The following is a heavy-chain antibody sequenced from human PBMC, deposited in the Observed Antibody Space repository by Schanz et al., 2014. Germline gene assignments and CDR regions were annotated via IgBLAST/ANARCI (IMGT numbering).Heavy chain of an antibody. D-gene: IGHD5-12*01. CDR2: IRYDGSNQ. V-gene: IGHV3-30*02. CDR3: AKGFGGYDLVLDY. CDR1: RLTFANED. Sequence: EQMVESGGGLVKPGGSLILSCAASRLTFANEDIHWVRRAPGKGLEWVAFIRYDGSNQYYADSVKGRFTISRDNSKNTLSLQMNSLRAEDTAVYYCAKGFGGYDLVLDYWGQGTLVTVSS. J-gene: IGHJ4*02.